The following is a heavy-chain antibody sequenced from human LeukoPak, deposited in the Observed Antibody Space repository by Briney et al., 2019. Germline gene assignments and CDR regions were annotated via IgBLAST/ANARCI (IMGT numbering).Heavy chain of an antibody. CDR2: ISSSGSTI. V-gene: IGHV3-48*03. CDR3: AELGITMIGGV. D-gene: IGHD3-10*02. Sequence: GGSLRLSCAASGFTFSSHEMNWVRQAPGKGLEWVSYISSSGSTIYYADSVKGRFTISRDNAKNSLYPQMNSLRAEDTAVYYCAELGITMIGGVWGKGTTVTISS. J-gene: IGHJ6*04. CDR1: GFTFSSHE.